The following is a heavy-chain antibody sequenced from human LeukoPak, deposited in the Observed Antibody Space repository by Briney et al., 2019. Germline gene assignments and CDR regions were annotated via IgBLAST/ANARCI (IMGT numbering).Heavy chain of an antibody. V-gene: IGHV4-30-4*08. CDR3: ARGLIDY. Sequence: SSETLSLTCTVSGGSISSSSYYWGWIRQPPGKGLEWIGYIYYSGSTYYNPSLKSRVTISVDTSKNQFSLKLSSVTAADTAVYYCARGLIDYWGQGTLVTVSS. CDR1: GGSISSSSYY. J-gene: IGHJ4*02. CDR2: IYYSGST.